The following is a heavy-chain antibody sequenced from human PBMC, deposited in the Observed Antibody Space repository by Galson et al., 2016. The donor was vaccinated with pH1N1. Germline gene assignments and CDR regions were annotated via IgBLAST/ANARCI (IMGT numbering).Heavy chain of an antibody. V-gene: IGHV5-51*01. D-gene: IGHD3-10*01. CDR1: GYSFTKYC. J-gene: IGHJ4*02. CDR3: ARRRSLARNYFGSGSYAARAYDI. Sequence: QSGAEVKKPGESLKISCEGSGYSFTKYCIVWVRQTPGKGLEWMGIIYPGDSDTRYSPSFQGQVTMSADKSISPAYLQWSSLKASDSAMYYCARRRSLARNYFGSGSYAARAYDIWGQGTPVSVSS. CDR2: IYPGDSDT.